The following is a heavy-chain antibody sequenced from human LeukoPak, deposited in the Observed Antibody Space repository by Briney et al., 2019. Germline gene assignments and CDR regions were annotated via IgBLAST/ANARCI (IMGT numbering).Heavy chain of an antibody. D-gene: IGHD6-19*01. Sequence: PSETLSLTCTVSGGSISSYYWSWIRQPAGKGLEWIGRIYTSGSTNYNPSLKSRVTMSVDTSKNQFSLKLSSVTAADTAVYYCARSRPYSSGWYKSSAYFDYWGQGTLVTVSS. CDR2: IYTSGST. CDR1: GGSISSYY. J-gene: IGHJ4*02. V-gene: IGHV4-4*07. CDR3: ARSRPYSSGWYKSSAYFDY.